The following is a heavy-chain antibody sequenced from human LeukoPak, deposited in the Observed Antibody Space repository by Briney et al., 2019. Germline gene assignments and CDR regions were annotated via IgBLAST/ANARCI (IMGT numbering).Heavy chain of an antibody. CDR3: ARDSTDYDFWSGPRSTDY. Sequence: GGSLRLSCAASGFTFSSYAMHWVRQAPGKGLEWVAVISYDGSNKYYADSVKGRFTISRDNSKNTLYLRMNSLRAEDTAVYYCARDSTDYDFWSGPRSTDYWGQGTLVTVSS. CDR2: ISYDGSNK. D-gene: IGHD3-3*01. V-gene: IGHV3-30-3*01. J-gene: IGHJ4*02. CDR1: GFTFSSYA.